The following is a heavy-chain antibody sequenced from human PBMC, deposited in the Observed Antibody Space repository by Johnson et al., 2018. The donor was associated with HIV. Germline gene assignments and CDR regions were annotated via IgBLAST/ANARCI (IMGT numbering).Heavy chain of an antibody. CDR2: IYSGGST. CDR1: GFTVSSNY. V-gene: IGHV3-66*01. Sequence: VQLVESGGGLVQPGGSLRLSCAASGFTVSSNYMSWVRQAPGKGLEWVSVIYSGGSTYYADSVKGRFTISRDNSKSTLFLQMNSLRAEDTAAYYCAKADDILTGYYKGFDAFDVWGQGTMVSVS. J-gene: IGHJ3*01. D-gene: IGHD3-9*01. CDR3: AKADDILTGYYKGFDAFDV.